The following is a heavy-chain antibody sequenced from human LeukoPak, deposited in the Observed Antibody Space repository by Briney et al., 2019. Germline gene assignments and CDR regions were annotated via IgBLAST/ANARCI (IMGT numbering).Heavy chain of an antibody. CDR2: INPNSGGT. CDR3: ARIRQGGNSFGSWFDP. D-gene: IGHD4-23*01. Sequence: ASVKVSCKASGYTFTSYYMHWVRQAPGQGLEWMGRINPNSGGTNYAQKFQGRVTMTRDTSISTAYMELSRLRSDDTAVYYCARIRQGGNSFGSWFDPWGQGTLVTVSS. V-gene: IGHV1-2*06. CDR1: GYTFTSYY. J-gene: IGHJ5*02.